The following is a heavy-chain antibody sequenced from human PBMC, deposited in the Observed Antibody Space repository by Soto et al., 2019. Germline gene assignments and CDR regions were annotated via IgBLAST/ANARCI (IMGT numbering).Heavy chain of an antibody. V-gene: IGHV3-9*01. CDR3: ARVKSYYDILTGYSTYWYFDY. CDR2: ISWNSGSI. J-gene: IGHJ4*02. Sequence: EVQLVESGGGLVQPGRSLRLSCAASGFTFDDYAMHWVRQAPGKGLEWVSGISWNSGSIGYADSVKGRFTISRDNAKNSQYLQMNSLRAEDTALYYCARVKSYYDILTGYSTYWYFDYWGQGTLVTVSS. CDR1: GFTFDDYA. D-gene: IGHD3-9*01.